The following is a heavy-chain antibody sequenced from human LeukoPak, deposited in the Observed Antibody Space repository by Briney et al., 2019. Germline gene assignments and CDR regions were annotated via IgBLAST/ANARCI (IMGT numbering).Heavy chain of an antibody. J-gene: IGHJ4*02. Sequence: ASVKVSCKASGYTFTSYGISWVRQDPGQGLEWIGGIIPIFGTANYVQKFQGRVTITTDESTSTAYMELSSLRSEDTAVYYCARDNAYGSGSFKWGQGTLVTVSS. CDR2: IIPIFGTA. V-gene: IGHV1-69*05. D-gene: IGHD3-10*01. CDR3: ARDNAYGSGSFK. CDR1: GYTFTSYG.